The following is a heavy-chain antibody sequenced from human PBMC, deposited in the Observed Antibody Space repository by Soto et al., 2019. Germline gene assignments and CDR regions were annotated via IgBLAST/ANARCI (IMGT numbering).Heavy chain of an antibody. CDR1: GGSISSYY. V-gene: IGHV4-59*01. Sequence: PSETLSLTGTVSGGSISSYYWSWIRQPPGKGLEWIGYIYYSGSTNYNPSLKSRVTISVDTSKNQFSLKLSSVTAADTSVYYCARDGRDSGSYYGSTVWGQGTLVTVSS. J-gene: IGHJ4*02. CDR2: IYYSGST. CDR3: ARDGRDSGSYYGSTV. D-gene: IGHD1-26*01.